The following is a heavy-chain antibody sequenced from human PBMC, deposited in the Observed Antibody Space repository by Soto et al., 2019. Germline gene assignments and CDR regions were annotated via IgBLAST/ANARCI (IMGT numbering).Heavy chain of an antibody. Sequence: GGSLRLSCAASGFTFSSYAMSWVRQAPGKGLEWVSAISGSGGSTYYADSVKGRFTISRDNSKNTLYLQMNSLRAEDTAVYYCAKSNTVTTDSDYYYYYGMDVWGQGTTVTVSS. CDR3: AKSNTVTTDSDYYYYYGMDV. D-gene: IGHD4-17*01. CDR2: ISGSGGST. CDR1: GFTFSSYA. J-gene: IGHJ6*02. V-gene: IGHV3-23*01.